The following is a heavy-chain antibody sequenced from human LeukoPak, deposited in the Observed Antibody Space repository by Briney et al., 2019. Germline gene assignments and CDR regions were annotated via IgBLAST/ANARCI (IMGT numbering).Heavy chain of an antibody. Sequence: GGSLRLSCGASGFTFSRYSMNWVRQAPGKGLEWVSSISSSGSYIYYADSVKGRFTISRDNAKNSLYLQMNSLRAEDTAVYYCASRNQYCGGDCFWAFDIWGQGTLVTVSS. V-gene: IGHV3-21*01. CDR1: GFTFSRYS. D-gene: IGHD2-21*02. CDR2: ISSSGSYI. J-gene: IGHJ4*02. CDR3: ASRNQYCGGDCFWAFDI.